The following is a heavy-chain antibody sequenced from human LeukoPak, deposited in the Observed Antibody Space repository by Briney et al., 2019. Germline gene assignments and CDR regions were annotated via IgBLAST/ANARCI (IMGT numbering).Heavy chain of an antibody. J-gene: IGHJ4*02. CDR2: IYPGDSDT. V-gene: IGHV5-51*01. CDR1: GYSFTSYW. Sequence: GESLKISCKGSGYSFTSYWIGWVRQMPGKGLEWMGIIYPGDSDTRYSPSFQGQVTISADKSISTAYLQWSSLKASDTAMYYCARSYCGGDCFSGNFDYWGQGTLVTVSS. D-gene: IGHD2-21*02. CDR3: ARSYCGGDCFSGNFDY.